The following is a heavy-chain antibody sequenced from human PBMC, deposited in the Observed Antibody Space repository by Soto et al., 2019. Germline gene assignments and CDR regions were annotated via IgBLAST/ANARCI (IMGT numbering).Heavy chain of an antibody. V-gene: IGHV1-58*01. Sequence: GASVKVACKSSGFFCITATVGWVRQARGQPLEWLGWIVVGSGNTIYAQNFQERVTFTRDESTSTAYMELSSLRFEDTGVYYCAAGDYHDTSGYSSDYWG. D-gene: IGHD3-22*01. CDR2: IVVGSGNT. CDR1: GFFCITAT. J-gene: IGHJ4*01. CDR3: AAGDYHDTSGYSSDY.